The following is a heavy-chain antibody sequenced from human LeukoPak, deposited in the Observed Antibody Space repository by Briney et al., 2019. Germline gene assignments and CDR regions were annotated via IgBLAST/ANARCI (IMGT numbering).Heavy chain of an antibody. J-gene: IGHJ4*02. Sequence: PGGSLRLSCAASGFTFSSYSMNWVRQAPGKGLEWVSYISSSSSTIYYADSVKGRFTISRDNAKNSLYLQINSLRAEDTAVYYCIVLAVTATLGFDYWGQGTLVTVSS. CDR3: IVLAVTATLGFDY. CDR1: GFTFSSYS. CDR2: ISSSSSTI. V-gene: IGHV3-48*01. D-gene: IGHD6-19*01.